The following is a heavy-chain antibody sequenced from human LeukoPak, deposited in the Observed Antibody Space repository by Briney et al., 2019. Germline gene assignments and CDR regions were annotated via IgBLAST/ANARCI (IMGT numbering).Heavy chain of an antibody. V-gene: IGHV6-1*01. D-gene: IGHD2-2*01. J-gene: IGHJ5*02. Sequence: SQTLSLTCAISGDSVSSNSVTWNWIRQSPSRGLEWLGRTYYRSTWYNDYAVSVRGRITVNPDTSKNQFSLHLNSVTPEDTAVYYCARRPTQYDCFDPWGQGILVTVSS. CDR3: ARRPTQYDCFDP. CDR1: GDSVSSNSVT. CDR2: TYYRSTWYN.